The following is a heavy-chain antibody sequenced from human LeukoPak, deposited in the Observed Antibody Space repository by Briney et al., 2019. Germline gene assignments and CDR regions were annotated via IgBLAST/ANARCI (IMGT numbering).Heavy chain of an antibody. CDR2: IYPGDSDT. D-gene: IGHD6-13*01. Sequence: GESLKISCKGSGYSFTTYWIGWVRQMPGKGLEWMGIIYPGDSDTRYSPSFQGQVTISADKSISTAYLQWSSLKASDTAMYYCARQGYSSSWYLTPSDYWGQGTLVTVSS. V-gene: IGHV5-51*01. CDR1: GYSFTTYW. CDR3: ARQGYSSSWYLTPSDY. J-gene: IGHJ4*02.